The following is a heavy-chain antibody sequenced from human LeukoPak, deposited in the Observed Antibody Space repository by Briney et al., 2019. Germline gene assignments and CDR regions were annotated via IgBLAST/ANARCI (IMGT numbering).Heavy chain of an antibody. J-gene: IGHJ6*02. CDR3: ASGGIAVAGIRALYYGMDV. V-gene: IGHV3-21*04. CDR1: GFTFSSYS. CDR2: ISSSSSYI. D-gene: IGHD6-19*01. Sequence: GGSLRLSCAASGFTFSSYSMNWVRQAPGKGLEWVSSISSSSSYIYHADSVKGRFTISRDNAKNSLYLQMNSLRAEDTALYYCASGGIAVAGIRALYYGMDVWGQGTTVTVSS.